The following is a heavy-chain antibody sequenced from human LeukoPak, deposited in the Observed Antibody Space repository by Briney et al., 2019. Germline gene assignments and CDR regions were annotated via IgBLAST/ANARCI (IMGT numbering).Heavy chain of an antibody. CDR2: INPNSGDT. V-gene: IGHV1-2*02. CDR3: ARATVVPATDWYFDL. Sequence: ASVKVSCKTSGYTFSDYYIHWIRQAPGQGLEWVGWINPNSGDTDYAQKFQGRVTVTRDTSISTAYMELGRLRSDDTAVYYCARATVVPATDWYFDLWGRGTLVTVSS. CDR1: GYTFSDYY. D-gene: IGHD4-23*01. J-gene: IGHJ2*01.